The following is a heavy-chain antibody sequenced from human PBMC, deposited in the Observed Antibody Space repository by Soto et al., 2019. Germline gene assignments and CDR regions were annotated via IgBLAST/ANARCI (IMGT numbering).Heavy chain of an antibody. Sequence: ASVKVSCKASGYTFTNYGVTWVRQAPGQGLEWMGWISGHNGNTNYLQKLQGRVTMTTDTSTSTAYMELRSLRSDDTAVYYCARDGYKSDTFDIWGQGTMVTVSS. CDR2: ISGHNGNT. CDR1: GYTFTNYG. J-gene: IGHJ3*02. CDR3: ARDGYKSDTFDI. D-gene: IGHD5-12*01. V-gene: IGHV1-18*01.